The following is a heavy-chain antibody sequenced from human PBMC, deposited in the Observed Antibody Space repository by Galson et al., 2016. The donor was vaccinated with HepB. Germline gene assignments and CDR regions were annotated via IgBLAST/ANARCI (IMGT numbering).Heavy chain of an antibody. D-gene: IGHD5-18*01. Sequence: SPVHWVRQASGKGLEWVGRIRSKANSYATAYAASVKGRFTISRDDSKNTAYLQMNSLKTEDTAVYYCTRHISRTDTAMVYGFDPWGQGTLVTVSS. J-gene: IGHJ5*02. CDR2: IRSKANSYAT. V-gene: IGHV3-73*01. CDR3: TRHISRTDTAMVYGFDP. CDR1: SP.